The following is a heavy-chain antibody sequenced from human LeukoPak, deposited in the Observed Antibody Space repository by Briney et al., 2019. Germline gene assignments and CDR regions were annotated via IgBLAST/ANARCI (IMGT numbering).Heavy chain of an antibody. CDR1: GYTFTSYA. J-gene: IGHJ6*03. Sequence: ASVKVSCKASGYTFTSYAMHWVRQAPGQRLEWMGWINAGNGNTKYSQEFQGRVTITRDTSASTAYMELSSLRSEDMAVYYCAREGRLVGATLGPEAYYYYYYMDVWGKGTTVTVSS. D-gene: IGHD1-26*01. V-gene: IGHV1-3*03. CDR3: AREGRLVGATLGPEAYYYYYYMDV. CDR2: INAGNGNT.